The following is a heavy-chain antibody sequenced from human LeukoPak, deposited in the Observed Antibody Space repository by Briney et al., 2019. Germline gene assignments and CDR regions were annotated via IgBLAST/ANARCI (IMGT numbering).Heavy chain of an antibody. D-gene: IGHD6-19*01. CDR1: GFTFSDEY. J-gene: IGHJ4*02. Sequence: GGSLRLSCAASGFTFSDEYMSWIRQAPGKGLEWVSYVTNGRSDLNTAHSVKGRFTISRDNAKSSLYVQMNSVRAEDTAVYYCARSRGAGPGAHFDYWGQGTLVTV. V-gene: IGHV3-11*03. CDR2: VTNGRSDL. CDR3: ARSRGAGPGAHFDY.